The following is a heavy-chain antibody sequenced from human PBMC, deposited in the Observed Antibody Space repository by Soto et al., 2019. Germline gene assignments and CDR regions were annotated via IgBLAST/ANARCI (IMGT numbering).Heavy chain of an antibody. V-gene: IGHV4-30-4*01. Sequence: QVQLQESGPGLVKPSQTLSLTCTVSGGSISSGDYYWSWIRQPPGKGLEWIGYIYYSGSTYYNPSLKSRVTRSVDTSNSQFSLELSSVTAPDKAVYYCASEAADCWQVLDYWGQGTLVTVSS. CDR2: IYYSGST. CDR3: ASEAADCWQVLDY. CDR1: GGSISSGDYY. J-gene: IGHJ4*02. D-gene: IGHD2-21*01.